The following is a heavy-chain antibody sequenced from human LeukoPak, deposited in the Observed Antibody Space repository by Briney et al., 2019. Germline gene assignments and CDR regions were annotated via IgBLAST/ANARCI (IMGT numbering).Heavy chain of an antibody. J-gene: IGHJ3*02. CDR3: ARDYYGSGSYSYAFDI. Sequence: ASVKVSCKASSFIFTNFGIIWMRQAPGQGLEWMGWISPYNGNTKYAQQLQGRVTMTTDTSTSTAYMELRSLRSDDTAVYYCARDYYGSGSYSYAFDIWGQGTMVSVSS. CDR2: ISPYNGNT. D-gene: IGHD3-10*01. CDR1: SFIFTNFG. V-gene: IGHV1-18*01.